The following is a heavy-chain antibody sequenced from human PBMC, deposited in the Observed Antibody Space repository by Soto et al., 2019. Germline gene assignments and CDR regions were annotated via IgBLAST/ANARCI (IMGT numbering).Heavy chain of an antibody. J-gene: IGHJ4*02. CDR2: IYYSGST. CDR1: GGSISSSSYY. Sequence: PSETLSLTCTVSGGSISSSSYYWGWIRQPPGKGLEWIGSIYYSGSTYYNPSLKSRVTISVDTSKNQFSLKLSSVTAADTAVYYCARHAIQLWFVDYWGQGTLVTVSS. CDR3: ARHAIQLWFVDY. V-gene: IGHV4-39*01. D-gene: IGHD5-18*01.